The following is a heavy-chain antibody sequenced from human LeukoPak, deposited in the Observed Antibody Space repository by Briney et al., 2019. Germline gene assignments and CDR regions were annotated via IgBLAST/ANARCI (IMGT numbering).Heavy chain of an antibody. D-gene: IGHD1-26*01. CDR3: AKSQDGGRLFHFDY. V-gene: IGHV3-23*01. CDR2: ISGGGGST. CDR1: RFTFSSYA. Sequence: PGGSLRLSCASSRFTFSSYAMSWVRQAPGKGLEWVSEISGGGGSTYSADSVKGRFTISRDNSKNTMYLQMNSLRAEDTAVYFCAKSQDGGRLFHFDYWGQGALVTVSS. J-gene: IGHJ4*02.